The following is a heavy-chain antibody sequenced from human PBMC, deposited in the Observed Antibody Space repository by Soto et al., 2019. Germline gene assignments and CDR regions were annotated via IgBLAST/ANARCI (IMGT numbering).Heavy chain of an antibody. CDR2: IHYSGTT. CDR1: GGSMRNYF. V-gene: IGHV4-59*01. D-gene: IGHD6-13*01. J-gene: IGHJ4*02. CDR3: AAGEASSRNLAPYYLDF. Sequence: SETLSLTCTVSGGSMRNYFWTWIRQPPGKGLEWIGYIHYSGTTSFFPSYNPSLRSRVTISEDTSKNQFSLKLLSVTTADTAVYFCAAGEASSRNLAPYYLDFWGQGTLVTVSS.